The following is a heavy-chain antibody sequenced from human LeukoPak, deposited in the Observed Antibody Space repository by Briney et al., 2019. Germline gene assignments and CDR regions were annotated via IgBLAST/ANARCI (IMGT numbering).Heavy chain of an antibody. CDR2: IIPIFGTA. V-gene: IGHV1-69*13. CDR3: AREFYCSSTSCYTGTSDNWNYYYYGMDV. D-gene: IGHD2-2*02. Sequence: SVKVSCKASGGTFSSYAISWVRQAPGQGLEWMGGIIPIFGTANYAQKFQGRVTITADESTSTAYMELSSLRSEDTAVYYCAREFYCSSTSCYTGTSDNWNYYYYGMDVWGQGTTVTVSS. CDR1: GGTFSSYA. J-gene: IGHJ6*02.